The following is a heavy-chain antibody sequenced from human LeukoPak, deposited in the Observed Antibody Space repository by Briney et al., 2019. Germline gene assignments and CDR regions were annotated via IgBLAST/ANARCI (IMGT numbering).Heavy chain of an antibody. CDR2: IYYSGST. Sequence: SETLSLTCTVSGGSISSYYCSWIRQPPGKGLELIGYIYYSGSTNFNPSLKSRVTISVDTSKNQFSLKLSSVTAADTAVYYCARASSGWPRAHFDYWGQGTLVTVSS. CDR1: GGSISSYY. D-gene: IGHD6-19*01. V-gene: IGHV4-59*01. CDR3: ARASSGWPRAHFDY. J-gene: IGHJ4*02.